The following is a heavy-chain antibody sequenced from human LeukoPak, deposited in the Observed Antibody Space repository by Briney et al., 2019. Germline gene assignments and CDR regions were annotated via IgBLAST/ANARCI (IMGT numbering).Heavy chain of an antibody. CDR2: INHSGST. J-gene: IGHJ5*02. CDR1: GGSFSGYY. Sequence: SETLSLTCAVYGGSFSGYYWSWIRQPPGKGLEWIGEINHSGSTNYNPSLKSRVTISVDTSKNQFSLKLSSLTAADTAVYYCARAHQGGSTWVDPWGQGTLVTVSS. D-gene: IGHD1-26*01. CDR3: ARAHQGGSTWVDP. V-gene: IGHV4-34*01.